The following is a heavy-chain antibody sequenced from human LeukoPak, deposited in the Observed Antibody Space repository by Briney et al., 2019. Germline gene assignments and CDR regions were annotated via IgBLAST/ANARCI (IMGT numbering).Heavy chain of an antibody. CDR3: AWAHSYGVDWPWGKRYYFDY. Sequence: SVKVSCKAPGGTFSSYAISWVRQAPGQGLEWMGGIIPIFGTANYAQKFQGRVTITADESTSTAYMELSSLRSEDTAVYYCAWAHSYGVDWPWGKRYYFDYWGQGTLVTVSS. CDR2: IIPIFGTA. J-gene: IGHJ4*02. V-gene: IGHV1-69*13. CDR1: GGTFSSYA. D-gene: IGHD5-18*01.